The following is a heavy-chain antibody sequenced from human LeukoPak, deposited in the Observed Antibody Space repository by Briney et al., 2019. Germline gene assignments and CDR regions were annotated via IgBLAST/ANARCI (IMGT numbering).Heavy chain of an antibody. CDR1: GGSISSYY. CDR2: IYYSGST. D-gene: IGHD3-16*01. CDR3: ARDQGEHYDY. V-gene: IGHV4-59*01. Sequence: SETLSLTCTVSGGSISSYYWSWIRQPPGKGLESIGYIYYSGSTNYNPSLKSRVTISVDTSKNQFSLKLSSVTAADTAVYYCARDQGEHYDYWGQGTLVTVSS. J-gene: IGHJ4*02.